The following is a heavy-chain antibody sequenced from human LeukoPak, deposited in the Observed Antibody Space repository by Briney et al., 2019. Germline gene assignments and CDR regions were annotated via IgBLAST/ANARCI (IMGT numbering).Heavy chain of an antibody. Sequence: SETLSLTCTVSGGSISSYYWNWIRQPPGKGLEWIGCGSYSGSTDYTPSLKSRVTISVDTSKNQFSLKLSSVTAADTAVYYCARAYGSYSFDYWGQGTLVTVSS. CDR2: GSYSGST. D-gene: IGHD1-26*01. V-gene: IGHV4-59*01. CDR3: ARAYGSYSFDY. CDR1: GGSISSYY. J-gene: IGHJ4*02.